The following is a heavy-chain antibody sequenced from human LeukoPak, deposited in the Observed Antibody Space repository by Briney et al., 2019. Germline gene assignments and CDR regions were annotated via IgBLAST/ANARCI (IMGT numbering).Heavy chain of an antibody. Sequence: PGGSLRLSCAASGFTFSSYAMHWVRQAPGKGLEWVAVISYDGSNKYYADSVKGRFTISRDNSKNTLYLQMNSLRAEDTAVYYCARDIGPYSSSRAPFDYWGQGTLVTVSS. CDR3: ARDIGPYSSSRAPFDY. CDR2: ISYDGSNK. CDR1: GFTFSSYA. J-gene: IGHJ4*02. D-gene: IGHD6-13*01. V-gene: IGHV3-30-3*01.